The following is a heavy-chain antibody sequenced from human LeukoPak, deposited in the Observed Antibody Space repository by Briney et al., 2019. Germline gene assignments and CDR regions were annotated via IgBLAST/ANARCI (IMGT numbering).Heavy chain of an antibody. V-gene: IGHV3-33*01. D-gene: IGHD4-23*01. J-gene: IGHJ4*02. Sequence: GGSLRLSCAASGFTFSSYGMRWVRQAPGKGLEWVAVIWSDGSNKHYADSVKGRFTISRDNSKNTVYLQMNSLRVDDTAMYYCARGYGGDSGAFDYWGQGTLVTVSS. CDR1: GFTFSSYG. CDR3: ARGYGGDSGAFDY. CDR2: IWSDGSNK.